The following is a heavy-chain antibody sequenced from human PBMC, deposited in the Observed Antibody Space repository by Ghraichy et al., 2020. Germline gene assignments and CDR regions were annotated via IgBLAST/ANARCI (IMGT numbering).Heavy chain of an antibody. CDR3: ARGGASSKYFDY. D-gene: IGHD6-6*01. CDR1: GGPISTDY. V-gene: IGHV4-59*01. J-gene: IGHJ4*02. CDR2: ISYSGST. Sequence: SETLSLTCTVSGGPISTDYWSWIRQPPGEGLEWIGWISYSGSTNYNPSLKSRVTISLDTSKNQFSLRLSSVTAADTAVYYCARGGASSKYFDYWGQGTLVPVSS.